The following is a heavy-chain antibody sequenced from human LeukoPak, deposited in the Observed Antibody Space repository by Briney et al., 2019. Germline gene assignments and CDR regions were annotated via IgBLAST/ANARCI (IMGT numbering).Heavy chain of an antibody. CDR2: ISSSSSYI. Sequence: PGGSLRLSCAASGFTFSSYSMNWVRQAPGKGLEWVSSISSSSSYIYYADSVKGRFTISRDNAKNSLYLQMNSLRAEDTAVYYCARDLPSSWSSGGNAFDIWGQGTMVTVSS. CDR1: GFTFSSYS. CDR3: ARDLPSSWSSGGNAFDI. D-gene: IGHD6-13*01. V-gene: IGHV3-21*01. J-gene: IGHJ3*02.